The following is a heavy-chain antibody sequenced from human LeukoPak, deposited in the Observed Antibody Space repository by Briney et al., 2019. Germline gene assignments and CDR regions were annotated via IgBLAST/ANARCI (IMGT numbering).Heavy chain of an antibody. Sequence: ASVKVSCKASGYTFTNYYMHWVRQAPGQGLEWMGVIIPSGGRTGYAQKVQGRVTMTRDTSTATVYMELSSLRSEDTDVYYCARGYNSGFDYWGQGTLVTVSS. CDR2: IIPSGGRT. CDR1: GYTFTNYY. D-gene: IGHD6-19*01. J-gene: IGHJ4*02. V-gene: IGHV1-46*01. CDR3: ARGYNSGFDY.